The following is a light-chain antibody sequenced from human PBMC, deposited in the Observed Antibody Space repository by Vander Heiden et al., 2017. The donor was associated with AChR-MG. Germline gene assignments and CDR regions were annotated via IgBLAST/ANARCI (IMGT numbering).Light chain of an antibody. Sequence: QSALTQTAPVSGSPGQSITISCSGTSSDVGNYNLVSWYQQHPGKVPRLRMYEVSKRPSGVSNRVSGSKSGNKESLTISGLQTEDEADDHCWSSAGSDTVGFGGGTKLTVL. CDR3: WSSAGSDTVG. CDR1: SSDVGNYNL. V-gene: IGLV2-23*02. CDR2: EVS. J-gene: IGLJ3*02.